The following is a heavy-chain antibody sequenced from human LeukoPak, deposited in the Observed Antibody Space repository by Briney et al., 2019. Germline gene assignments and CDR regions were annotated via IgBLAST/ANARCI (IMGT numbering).Heavy chain of an antibody. Sequence: GGSLRLSCAASGLSFSSYGMYWVRQAPGKGLEWVAVIWHDESDEFYGDCVRGRFSISRDNSKNTLYLQMDRLRVEDTARYYCAKDHRGGWSGYFDSWGQGALVTVSS. V-gene: IGHV3-33*06. D-gene: IGHD6-19*01. CDR3: AKDHRGGWSGYFDS. CDR1: GLSFSSYG. CDR2: IWHDESDE. J-gene: IGHJ4*02.